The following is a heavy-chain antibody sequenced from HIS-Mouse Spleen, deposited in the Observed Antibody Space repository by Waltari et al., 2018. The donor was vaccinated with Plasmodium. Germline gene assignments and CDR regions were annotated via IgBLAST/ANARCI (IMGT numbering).Heavy chain of an antibody. CDR1: GFTFRSYW. J-gene: IGHJ2*01. V-gene: IGHV3-7*01. CDR2: IKQDGSEK. Sequence: QPGGSLRLSCAASGFTFRSYWMSWVRQAPGKGPEWVANIKQDGSEKYYVDSVKGRFTISRDNAKNALYLQMNSLRAEDTAVYYCASSWYWYFDLWGRGTLVTVSS. CDR3: ASSWYWYFDL. D-gene: IGHD6-13*01.